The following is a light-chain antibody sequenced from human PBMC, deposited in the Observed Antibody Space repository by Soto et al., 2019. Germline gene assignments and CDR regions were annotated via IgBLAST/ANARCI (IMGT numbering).Light chain of an antibody. V-gene: IGLV2-14*03. CDR1: RTDVANCYDY. J-gene: IGLJ1*01. Sequence: QSVLTQPASVSGSPGQSIAISCTGVRTDVANCYDYVSWYQQHPGQASKLIIYDVSNRPSGVSDLFSGSKSGNTASLTISVLHAEDEAEYYCTSYTSSTPFYVFGTGTKVTVL. CDR3: TSYTSSTPFYV. CDR2: DVS.